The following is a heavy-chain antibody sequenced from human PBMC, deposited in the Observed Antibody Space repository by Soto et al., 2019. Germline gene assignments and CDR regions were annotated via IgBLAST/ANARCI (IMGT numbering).Heavy chain of an antibody. D-gene: IGHD6-13*01. V-gene: IGHV4-59*01. J-gene: IGHJ4*02. Sequence: SETLSLTCTVSGGSISSYYWSWIRQPPGKGLEWIGYIYYSGSTNYNPSLKSRVTISVDTSKNQFSLKLSSVTAADTAVYYCARTIAAAGDFDYWGQGTLVTVSS. CDR3: ARTIAAAGDFDY. CDR1: GGSISSYY. CDR2: IYYSGST.